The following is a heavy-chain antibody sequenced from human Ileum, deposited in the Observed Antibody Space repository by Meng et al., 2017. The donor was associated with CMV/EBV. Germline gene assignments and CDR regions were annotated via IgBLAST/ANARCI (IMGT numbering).Heavy chain of an antibody. J-gene: IGHJ4*02. V-gene: IGHV4-34*01. D-gene: IGHD1-26*01. CDR1: GGSFSGYY. CDR3: ATSVSSGGKWAYYFDY. Sequence: SETLSLTCAVYGGSFSGYYWSWIRQPPGKGLEWIGEINHSGSTNYNPSLKSRVTMSLDTSKNQISLRLSSVTAADTALYYCATSVSSGGKWAYYFDYWGQGTLVTVSS. CDR2: INHSGST.